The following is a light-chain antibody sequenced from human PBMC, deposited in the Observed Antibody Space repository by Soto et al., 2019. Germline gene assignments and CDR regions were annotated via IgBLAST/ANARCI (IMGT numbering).Light chain of an antibody. CDR3: QQYNNWPYT. Sequence: DIVMTQSPATLPVSPGERATLSCRASQSVSSNLAWYQQKPGQAPRFLIYGASTRATGIPARFSGSGSGTEFTLTISSLQSEDFAVYYCQQYNNWPYTFGQGTKLEIK. V-gene: IGKV3-15*01. CDR2: GAS. J-gene: IGKJ2*01. CDR1: QSVSSN.